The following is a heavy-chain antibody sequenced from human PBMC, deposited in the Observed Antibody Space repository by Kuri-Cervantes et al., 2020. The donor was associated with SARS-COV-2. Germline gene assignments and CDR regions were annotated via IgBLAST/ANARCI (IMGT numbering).Heavy chain of an antibody. D-gene: IGHD4-11*01. CDR1: GFTFSSYG. J-gene: IGHJ6*03. V-gene: IGHV3-30*02. CDR3: ARFSDYSNYVLYYYYYMDV. Sequence: GGPLRHPCSPSGFTFSSYGMHWVRQAPGKGLEWVAFIRYDGSNKYYADSVKGRFTISRDNSKNTLYLQMNSLRAEDRAVYYCARFSDYSNYVLYYYYYMDVWVKGTTVTVSS. CDR2: IRYDGSNK.